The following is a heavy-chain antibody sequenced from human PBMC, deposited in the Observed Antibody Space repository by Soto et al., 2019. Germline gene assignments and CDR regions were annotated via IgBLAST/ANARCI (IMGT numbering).Heavy chain of an antibody. CDR1: GYTFSSYY. CDR3: ARAPIAAAGTPIDC. J-gene: IGHJ4*02. V-gene: IGHV1-46*01. CDR2: INASGGGT. Sequence: ASVKVSCKTSGYTFSSYYMHWVRQAPGRGLEWMGIINASGGGTTYLQKFQGRVTMTRDTSTSTVYMELSSLRSEDTAVYYCARAPIAAAGTPIDCWGQGTLVTVSS. D-gene: IGHD6-13*01.